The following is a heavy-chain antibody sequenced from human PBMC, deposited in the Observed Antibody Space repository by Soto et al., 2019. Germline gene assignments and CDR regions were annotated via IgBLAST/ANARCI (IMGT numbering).Heavy chain of an antibody. D-gene: IGHD4-17*01. CDR3: ASMTTVATAAFDI. J-gene: IGHJ3*02. V-gene: IGHV2-5*01. CDR2: IYWNDDQ. Sequence: QITLKESGPTLVKPTQTLTLTCTASGLSFGTSGVGVGWIRQPPGKALEWLALIYWNDDQRYSPSLKSSLTLTKDTSKNQVVLTLTNVDPVDTATYYCASMTTVATAAFDIWCQGIMVAVPS. CDR1: GLSFGTSGVG.